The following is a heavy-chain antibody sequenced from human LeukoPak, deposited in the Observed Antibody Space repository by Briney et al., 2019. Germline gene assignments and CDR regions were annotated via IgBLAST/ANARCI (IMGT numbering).Heavy chain of an antibody. D-gene: IGHD6-6*01. J-gene: IGHJ4*02. CDR3: TTDSLAARGY. CDR1: GFTFSSYG. V-gene: IGHV3-33*01. CDR2: IWYDGSNK. Sequence: GRSLRLSCAASGFTFSSYGMHWVRQAPGKGLEWVAVIWYDGSNKYYADSVKGRFTISRDNSENTLYLQMNSLKTEDTAVYYCTTDSLAARGYWGQGTLVTVSS.